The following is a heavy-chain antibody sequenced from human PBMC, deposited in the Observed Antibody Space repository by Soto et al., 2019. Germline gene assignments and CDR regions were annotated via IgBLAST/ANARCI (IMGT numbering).Heavy chain of an antibody. CDR1: GYTFTSYA. V-gene: IGHV1-3*01. Sequence: ASVKVSCKASGYTFTSYAMHWVRQAPGQGLEWMGWINAGNGNTKYSQKFQGRVTITRDTSASTAYMELSSLRSEDTAVYYCARGTRGTYYDILTGYYTAGWFAPWGQGTLVTVSS. D-gene: IGHD3-9*01. J-gene: IGHJ5*02. CDR3: ARGTRGTYYDILTGYYTAGWFAP. CDR2: INAGNGNT.